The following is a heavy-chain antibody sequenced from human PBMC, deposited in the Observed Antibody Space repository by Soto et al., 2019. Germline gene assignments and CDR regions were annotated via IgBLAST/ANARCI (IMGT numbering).Heavy chain of an antibody. CDR2: IYPGDSDT. CDR3: ARLFYCSSTSCSYYYYYMDV. J-gene: IGHJ6*03. D-gene: IGHD2-2*01. Sequence: GQSLKISCKGSGYSFTSYWSGWVRQMPGKGLEWMGIIYPGDSDTGYSPSFQGQVTISADKSISTAYLQWSSLKASDTAMYYCARLFYCSSTSCSYYYYYMDVWGKGTTVTVSS. CDR1: GYSFTSYW. V-gene: IGHV5-51*01.